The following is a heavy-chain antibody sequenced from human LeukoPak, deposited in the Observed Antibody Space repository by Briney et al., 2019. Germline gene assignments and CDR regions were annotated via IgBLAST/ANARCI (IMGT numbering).Heavy chain of an antibody. CDR2: ISGSGGST. D-gene: IGHD5-24*01. Sequence: GGSLRLSCAASGFTFSSYAMSWVRQAPGKGLEWVSAISGSGGSTYYADSVKGRFTISRDNSKDTLYLQMNSLRAEDTAVYYCAKDKAVEMATMFDYWGQGTLVTVSS. CDR3: AKDKAVEMATMFDY. CDR1: GFTFSSYA. V-gene: IGHV3-23*01. J-gene: IGHJ4*02.